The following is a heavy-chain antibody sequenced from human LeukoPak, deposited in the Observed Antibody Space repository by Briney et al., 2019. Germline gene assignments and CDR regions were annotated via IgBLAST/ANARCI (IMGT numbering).Heavy chain of an antibody. Sequence: SETLSLTCTVSGGSISSYYWSWIRQPPGKGLEWIGYIYYSGSTNYNPSLKSRVTISVDTSKNQFSLKLSSVTAADTAVYYCARWGIVGATGAAPNYYYYGMDVWGQGTTVTVSS. V-gene: IGHV4-59*01. CDR1: GGSISSYY. D-gene: IGHD1-26*01. CDR2: IYYSGST. CDR3: ARWGIVGATGAAPNYYYYGMDV. J-gene: IGHJ6*02.